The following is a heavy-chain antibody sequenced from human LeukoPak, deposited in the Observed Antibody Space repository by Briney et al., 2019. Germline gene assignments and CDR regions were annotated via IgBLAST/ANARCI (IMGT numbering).Heavy chain of an antibody. CDR3: ARDITYVSAAGEPGGY. D-gene: IGHD6-13*01. CDR1: GGSISSYY. Sequence: SETLSLTCTVSGGSISSYYWSWIRQPAGKGLEWIGRIYTSGSTNYNPSLKSRVTMSVDTSKNQFSLKLSSVTAADTAVYYCARDITYVSAAGEPGGYWGQGTLVTVSS. J-gene: IGHJ4*02. CDR2: IYTSGST. V-gene: IGHV4-4*07.